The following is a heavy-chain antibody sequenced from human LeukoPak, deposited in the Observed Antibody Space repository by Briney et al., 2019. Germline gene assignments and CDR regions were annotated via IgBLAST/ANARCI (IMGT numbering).Heavy chain of an antibody. CDR2: IYYSGST. CDR1: GGSISSYY. J-gene: IGHJ6*02. Sequence: PSETLSLTCTVSGGSISSYYWSWIRQPPGKGLEWIGYIYYSGSTNYNPSLKSRVTISVDTSKNQFSLKLSSVTAADTAVYYCARGGDYGDYVGNGMDVWGQGTTVTVSS. V-gene: IGHV4-59*01. D-gene: IGHD4-17*01. CDR3: ARGGDYGDYVGNGMDV.